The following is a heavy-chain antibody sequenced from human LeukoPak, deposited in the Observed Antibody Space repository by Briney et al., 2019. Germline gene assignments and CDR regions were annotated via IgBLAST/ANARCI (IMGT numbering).Heavy chain of an antibody. V-gene: IGHV3-15*01. J-gene: IGHJ4*02. CDR2: IKSKTDGGTT. D-gene: IGHD3-22*01. Sequence: GGSLRLSCAASGFTFSNAWMSWVRQAPGKGLEWVGRIKSKTDGGTTDYAAPVKGRITISRDDSKNTLYLQMNSLKTEDTAVYYCTTFSMIVVVITDWGQGTLVTVSS. CDR3: TTFSMIVVVITD. CDR1: GFTFSNAW.